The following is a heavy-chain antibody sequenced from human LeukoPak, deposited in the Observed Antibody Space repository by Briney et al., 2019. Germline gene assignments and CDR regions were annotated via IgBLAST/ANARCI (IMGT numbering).Heavy chain of an antibody. Sequence: GRSLRLSCAASGFTFSAYALHWVRQAPGKGLEWVAFISYDGNSQNYADSVKGRFTISRDNSKITLYLQMNSLKTEDTAVYYCTREGPWAMGLACFDYWGQGTLVTVSS. V-gene: IGHV3-30-3*01. J-gene: IGHJ4*02. D-gene: IGHD5-24*01. CDR2: ISYDGNSQ. CDR3: TREGPWAMGLACFDY. CDR1: GFTFSAYA.